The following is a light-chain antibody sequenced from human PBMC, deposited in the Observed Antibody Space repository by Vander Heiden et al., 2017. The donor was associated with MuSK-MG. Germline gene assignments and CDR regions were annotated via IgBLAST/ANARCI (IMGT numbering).Light chain of an antibody. CDR2: GAS. Sequence: EIVLTQSPGTLSLSPGERATLSCRASQSVSSSYLAWDQQKPGQAPRLLIYGASSRDTGIQDRFSGSGSGTDFTLTSSRLETEDFAVYYCQQYGSYTFGQGTKLEIK. CDR3: QQYGSYT. J-gene: IGKJ2*01. V-gene: IGKV3-20*01. CDR1: QSVSSSY.